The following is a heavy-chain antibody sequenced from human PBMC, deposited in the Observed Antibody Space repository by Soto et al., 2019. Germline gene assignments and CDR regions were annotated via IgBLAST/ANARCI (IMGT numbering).Heavy chain of an antibody. CDR1: ADTFSRYS. Sequence: QVQLVQSGAELRKPGSSVKVSCKASADTFSRYSISWVRQAPGQGLEWMGGLVPVLGTSNYAQKFQGRVTITADKSTTAVHMELLNLRSDDTAVYYCAREGGRPAVYYFDSWGQGTLVTVSS. V-gene: IGHV1-69*06. D-gene: IGHD2-8*01. J-gene: IGHJ4*02. CDR2: LVPVLGTS. CDR3: AREGGRPAVYYFDS.